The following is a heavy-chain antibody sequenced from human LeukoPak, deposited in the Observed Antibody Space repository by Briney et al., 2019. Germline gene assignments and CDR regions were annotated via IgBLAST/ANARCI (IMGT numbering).Heavy chain of an antibody. Sequence: GGSLRLSCAASGFNLSYYSMNWVRQAPGKGLGWVSYISSSGSAIYYADSVKGRFTISRDNSKNTLYLQMNSLRGEDTAVYYCAKDDFGSIDNWGQGTLVTVSS. CDR2: ISSSGSAI. V-gene: IGHV3-48*01. CDR3: AKDDFGSIDN. CDR1: GFNLSYYS. D-gene: IGHD6-6*01. J-gene: IGHJ4*02.